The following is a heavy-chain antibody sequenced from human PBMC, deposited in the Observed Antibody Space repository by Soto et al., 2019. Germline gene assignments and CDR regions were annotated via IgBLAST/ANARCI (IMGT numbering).Heavy chain of an antibody. J-gene: IGHJ4*02. Sequence: SETLSLTRTVSGGSISSGGYYWSWIRQHPGKGLEWIGYIYYSGSTYYNPSLKSRVTISVDTSKNQFSLKLSSVTAADTAVYYCARTKPSGYVSQLTFDYWGQGTLVTVSS. CDR2: IYYSGST. CDR3: ARTKPSGYVSQLTFDY. V-gene: IGHV4-31*03. D-gene: IGHD5-12*01. CDR1: GGSISSGGYY.